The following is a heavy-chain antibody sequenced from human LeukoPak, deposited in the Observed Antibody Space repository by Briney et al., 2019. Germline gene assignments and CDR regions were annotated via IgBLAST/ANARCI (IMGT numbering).Heavy chain of an antibody. D-gene: IGHD3-10*01. CDR1: GGSLSSYY. J-gene: IGHJ4*02. CDR3: ARQPGIGSSFDY. Sequence: SETLSLTCTVSGGSLSSYYWSWIRQPAGEGLEWIGRIYTSGSTNYNPSLKSRVTMSVDTSKNQFSLKLSSVTAADTAVYYCARQPGIGSSFDYWGQGTLVTVSS. V-gene: IGHV4-4*07. CDR2: IYTSGST.